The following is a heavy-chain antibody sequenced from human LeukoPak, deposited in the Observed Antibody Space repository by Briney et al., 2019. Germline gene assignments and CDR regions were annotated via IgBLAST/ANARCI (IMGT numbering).Heavy chain of an antibody. CDR2: INESGGDT. CDR1: GFAFSNYG. CDR3: ASRSRDRAFDF. J-gene: IGHJ4*02. V-gene: IGHV3-23*01. Sequence: PGGSLRLSCAASGFAFSNYGMTWVRQSPGKGLECVSAINESGGDTYYADSVRGRFTIPRDNSKNTLHLQMNSLSVEDTAVYYCASRSRDRAFDFWGQGTLVTVSS.